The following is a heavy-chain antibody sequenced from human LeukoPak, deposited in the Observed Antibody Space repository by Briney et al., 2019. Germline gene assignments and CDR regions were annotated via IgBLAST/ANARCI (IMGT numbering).Heavy chain of an antibody. V-gene: IGHV3-66*01. CDR2: IYSGGST. Sequence: PGGSLRLSCAASGFTFSTSSINWVREAPGKGLEWVSVIYSGGSTYYGDSVKGRFTISRDKSKNTLYLQMNSLRAEDTAVYYCARDKSVSDWYFDLWGRGTLVTVSS. CDR1: GFTFSTSS. D-gene: IGHD5/OR15-5a*01. J-gene: IGHJ2*01. CDR3: ARDKSVSDWYFDL.